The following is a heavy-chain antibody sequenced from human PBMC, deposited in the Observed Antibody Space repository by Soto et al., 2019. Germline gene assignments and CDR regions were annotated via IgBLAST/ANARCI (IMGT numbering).Heavy chain of an antibody. CDR1: GFTFSSFW. D-gene: IGHD3-3*01. CDR2: INGDGSGT. CDR3: IRDDGDRDSKNAFEI. Sequence: EVQLVESGGDLVQSGGSLRLSCAASGFTFSSFWMHWVRQAPGEGLVWVSRINGDGSGTNYADFVEGRFTISRDNAKNTFYLQMSSWRAENTAVYYCIRDDGDRDSKNAFEIWGKGTVVTFSS. V-gene: IGHV3-74*01. J-gene: IGHJ3*02.